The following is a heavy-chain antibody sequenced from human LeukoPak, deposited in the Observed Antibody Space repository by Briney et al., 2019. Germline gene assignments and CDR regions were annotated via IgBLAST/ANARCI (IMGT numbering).Heavy chain of an antibody. CDR2: ISSSSSYI. D-gene: IGHD1-26*01. Sequence: PGGSLRLSCAASGFTFNSYSMNWVRQAPGKGLEWVSSISSSSSYIYYADSVKGRFTISRDNAKNSLYLQMNSLRAEDTAVYYCARWDKHGMDVWGQGTTVTVSS. J-gene: IGHJ6*02. CDR1: GFTFNSYS. V-gene: IGHV3-21*01. CDR3: ARWDKHGMDV.